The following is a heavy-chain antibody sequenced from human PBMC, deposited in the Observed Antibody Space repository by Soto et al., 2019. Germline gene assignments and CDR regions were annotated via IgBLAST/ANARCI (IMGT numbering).Heavy chain of an antibody. J-gene: IGHJ3*02. Sequence: QVQLQESGAGLVNPSGTLTLTCAVSGVSVNDNCWSWVRQPPGKGLEWIGETNDGVTSNYNPSLKSWVAPTMNTSKNQTFLQVDSLTAADAAEYSCVRGHWPAFDTWGQGTMVTVSS. CDR2: TNDGVTS. CDR3: VRGHWPAFDT. V-gene: IGHV4-4*02. CDR1: GVSVNDNC.